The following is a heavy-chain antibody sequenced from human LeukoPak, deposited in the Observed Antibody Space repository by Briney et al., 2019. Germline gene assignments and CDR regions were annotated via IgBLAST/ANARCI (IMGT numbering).Heavy chain of an antibody. CDR3: ARSLATYYDFWSGDDY. D-gene: IGHD3-3*01. V-gene: IGHV4-30-2*01. Sequence: SQTLSLTCTVSGGSISSGSYYWSWIRQPPGKGLEWIGYIYHSGSTYYNPSLKSRVTISVDRSKNQFSLKLSSVTAADTAVYYCARSLATYYDFWSGDDYWGQGTLVTVSS. CDR1: GGSISSGSYY. J-gene: IGHJ4*02. CDR2: IYHSGST.